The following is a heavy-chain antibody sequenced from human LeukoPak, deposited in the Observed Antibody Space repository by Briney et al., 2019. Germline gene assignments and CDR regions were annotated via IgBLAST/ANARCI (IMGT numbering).Heavy chain of an antibody. J-gene: IGHJ4*02. Sequence: PGGSLRLSCAASGFTFSSYAMSWVRQAPGKRLEWVSAISGSGGSTYYADSVKGRFTISGDNSKNTLYLQMNSLRAEDTAVYYCAKVLHYAEPTFDYWGQGTLVTVSS. CDR2: ISGSGGST. V-gene: IGHV3-23*01. CDR3: AKVLHYAEPTFDY. D-gene: IGHD3-16*01. CDR1: GFTFSSYA.